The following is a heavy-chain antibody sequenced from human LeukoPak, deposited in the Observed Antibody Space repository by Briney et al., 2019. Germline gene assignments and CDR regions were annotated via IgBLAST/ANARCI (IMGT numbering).Heavy chain of an antibody. Sequence: GGSLRLSCAASGFTFSSYSMNWVRQAPGKGLEWVSSISSSSSYIYYADSVKGRFTISRDNAKNTLYLQMSSLRAEDTAVYYCARGRVGYYFDYWGQGALVTVSS. CDR3: ARGRVGYYFDY. V-gene: IGHV3-21*01. D-gene: IGHD1-26*01. J-gene: IGHJ4*02. CDR2: ISSSSSYI. CDR1: GFTFSSYS.